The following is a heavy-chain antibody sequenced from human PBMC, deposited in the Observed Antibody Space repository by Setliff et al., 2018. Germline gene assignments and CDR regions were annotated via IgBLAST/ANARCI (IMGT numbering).Heavy chain of an antibody. CDR1: GFIFRDYT. CDR2: VIQGGSG. CDR3: AKDRVNDGYWDFDS. D-gene: IGHD1-1*01. Sequence: GGSLRRSCAASGFIFRDYTMVWVRQAPGKGLEWVAGVIQGGSGVYADSVKGRSTISRDNSRNTFFLQMNNLRAEDTATYYCAKDRVNDGYWDFDSWGQGIVVTVSS. J-gene: IGHJ4*02. V-gene: IGHV3-23*03.